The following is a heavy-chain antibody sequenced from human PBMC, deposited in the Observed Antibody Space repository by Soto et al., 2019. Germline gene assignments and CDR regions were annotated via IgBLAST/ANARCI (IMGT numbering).Heavy chain of an antibody. J-gene: IGHJ4*02. CDR2: TYYGASS. Sequence: SETLSLTCAVSGYSISSGYYWGWIRQPPGKGLEWLGTTYYGASSYYNPSLRSRITILLDASTNQLSLKLSSVTAADTAVYFCVRVAGSASWYETDSWGQGVLVTVSS. CDR1: GYSISSGYY. CDR3: VRVAGSASWYETDS. D-gene: IGHD6-13*01. V-gene: IGHV4-38-2*01.